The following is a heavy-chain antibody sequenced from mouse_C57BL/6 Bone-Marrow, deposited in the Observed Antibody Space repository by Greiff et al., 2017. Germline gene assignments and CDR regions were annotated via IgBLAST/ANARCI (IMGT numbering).Heavy chain of an antibody. CDR2: IDPEDGET. CDR3: ARSGILRYWLRTSTWYFGV. Sequence: VQLQQSGAELVKPGASVKLSCTASGFNITDYYMHWVKQRTEQGLEWIGRIDPEDGETKYAPKFQGKATITADTSSNTAYLQLSSLTSEDTAVYYCARSGILRYWLRTSTWYFGVWGTGATGTVSS. J-gene: IGHJ1*03. CDR1: GFNITDYY. V-gene: IGHV14-2*01. D-gene: IGHD1-1*01.